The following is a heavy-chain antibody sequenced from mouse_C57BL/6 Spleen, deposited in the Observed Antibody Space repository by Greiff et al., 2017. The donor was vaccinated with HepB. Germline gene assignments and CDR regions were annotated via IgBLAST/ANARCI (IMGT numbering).Heavy chain of an antibody. CDR2: ISYSGST. J-gene: IGHJ1*03. V-gene: IGHV3-1*01. D-gene: IGHD2-1*01. Sequence: DVQLQESGPGMVKPSQSLSLTCTVTGYSITSGYDWHWIRHFPGNKLEWMGYISYSGSTNYNPSLKSRISITHDTSKNHFFLKLNSVTTEDTATYYCARDTPIYYGPYFDVWGTGTTVTVSS. CDR1: GYSITSGYD. CDR3: ARDTPIYYGPYFDV.